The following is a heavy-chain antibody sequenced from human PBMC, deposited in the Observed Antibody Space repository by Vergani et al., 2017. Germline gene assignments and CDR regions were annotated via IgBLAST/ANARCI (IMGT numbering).Heavy chain of an antibody. CDR2: IQFDGSNQ. J-gene: IGHJ4*02. D-gene: IGHD3-16*01. CDR3: AKHFRGWGMDY. V-gene: IGHV3-30*02. Sequence: QVQLVESGGRVVQRGGSLRLSCATSGFTLSNYDMQWIRQGPGKGLEFVAFIQFDGSNQYYADSVKGRFTLSRDFSKNTLYLQMNSLRTDDTATYYCAKHFRGWGMDYGGQGTQV. CDR1: GFTLSNYD.